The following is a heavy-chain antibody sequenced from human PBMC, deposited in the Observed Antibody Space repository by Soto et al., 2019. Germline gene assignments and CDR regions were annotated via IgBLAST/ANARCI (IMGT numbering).Heavy chain of an antibody. J-gene: IGHJ1*01. V-gene: IGHV3-30-3*01. D-gene: IGHD1-26*01. CDR2: ISHDGSHK. CDR3: ATWEERYFQD. Sequence: GGSLRLSCASSGFTFNSFTMHLVRQAPGKGLEWVAVISHDGSHKYSADSVKGRFTISRDDSKNTLYLQMSSLRVEDTAIYYCATWEERYFQDWGQGTLVTVSS. CDR1: GFTFNSFT.